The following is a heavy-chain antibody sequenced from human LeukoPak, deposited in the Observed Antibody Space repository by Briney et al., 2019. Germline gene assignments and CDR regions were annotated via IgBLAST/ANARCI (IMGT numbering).Heavy chain of an antibody. CDR2: IYSGGST. Sequence: GGSLRLSCAASGFTVSSNYMSWVRQAPGRGLEWVSVIYSGGSTYYADSVKGRFTISRDNSKNTLYLQMNSLRAEDTAVYYCARRAYGGKPPADYWGQGTLVTVSS. CDR1: GFTVSSNY. V-gene: IGHV3-66*02. J-gene: IGHJ4*02. CDR3: ARRAYGGKPPADY. D-gene: IGHD4-23*01.